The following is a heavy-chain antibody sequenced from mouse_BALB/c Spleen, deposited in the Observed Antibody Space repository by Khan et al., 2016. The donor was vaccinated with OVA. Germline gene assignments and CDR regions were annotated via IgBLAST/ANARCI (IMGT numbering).Heavy chain of an antibody. V-gene: IGHV1-61*01. CDR2: IDPSDSET. Sequence: VQLQQSGAELVRPGASVKLSCKASGYTFTSFWMNWVTERPGQGLEWIGMIDPSDSETHYTQMFKDKATFTVANSSSPPYMQLSDLTSEDSEVYYCARGGYGSSFAYWGQGTLVTVSS. CDR3: ARGGYGSSFAY. D-gene: IGHD2-10*02. J-gene: IGHJ3*01. CDR1: GYTFTSFW.